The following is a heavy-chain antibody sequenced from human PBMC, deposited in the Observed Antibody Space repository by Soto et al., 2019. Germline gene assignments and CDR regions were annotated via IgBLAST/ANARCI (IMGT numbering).Heavy chain of an antibody. Sequence: ASEKVSCKASGYTFTSYDINWVRQATGQGLEWMGWMNPNSGNTGYAQKFQGRVTMTRNTSISTAYMELSSLRSEDTAVYYCASVQERYDFWSGYKGGGYYMDVWGKGTTVTVSS. V-gene: IGHV1-8*01. CDR3: ASVQERYDFWSGYKGGGYYMDV. J-gene: IGHJ6*03. CDR1: GYTFTSYD. D-gene: IGHD3-3*01. CDR2: MNPNSGNT.